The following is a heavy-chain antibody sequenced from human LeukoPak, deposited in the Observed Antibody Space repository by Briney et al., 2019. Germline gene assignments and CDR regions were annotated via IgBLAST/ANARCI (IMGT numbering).Heavy chain of an antibody. CDR1: GFTFNNYG. CDR2: ISYDGSHE. CDR3: AKIHSGSYWGYFEY. Sequence: GGSLRLSCAASGFTFNNYGLHWVRQAPGKGLEWVAVISYDGSHEYSAESVKGRFTVSRDNSKNMLYLQMDGLRAEDTAVYYCAKIHSGSYWGYFEYWGQGTLVTVSS. D-gene: IGHD1-26*01. V-gene: IGHV3-30*18. J-gene: IGHJ4*02.